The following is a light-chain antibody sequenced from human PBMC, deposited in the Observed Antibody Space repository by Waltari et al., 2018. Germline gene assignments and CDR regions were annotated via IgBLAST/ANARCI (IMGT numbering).Light chain of an antibody. V-gene: IGLV1-40*01. CDR3: QSYDSSLSASV. Sequence: QSVLTPPPSVSGAPGQRVTISSTGSNSTIGAGHELHWYQHLPGSAPKLLIYGNSYRPSGVADRFSGSKSGTSGSLAITGLQADDEATYYCQSYDSSLSASVFGGGTTVTVL. J-gene: IGLJ2*01. CDR2: GNS. CDR1: NSTIGAGHE.